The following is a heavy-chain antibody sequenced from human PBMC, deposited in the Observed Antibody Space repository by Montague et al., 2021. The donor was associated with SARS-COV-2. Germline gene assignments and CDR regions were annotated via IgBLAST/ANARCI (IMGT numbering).Heavy chain of an antibody. CDR2: IYHTGST. Sequence: SETLSLTCVVSGDSISTDNWWTWVRLPPGKGLEWVGEIYHTGSTKYKPSLKSRVTISVDTSKNQFSLKLSSVTAADTAVYYCARDGSLRFEILIGPRHYYYGMDVWGQETTVTVSS. CDR1: GDSISTDNW. V-gene: IGHV4-4*02. J-gene: IGHJ6*02. CDR3: ARDGSLRFEILIGPRHYYYGMDV. D-gene: IGHD3-9*01.